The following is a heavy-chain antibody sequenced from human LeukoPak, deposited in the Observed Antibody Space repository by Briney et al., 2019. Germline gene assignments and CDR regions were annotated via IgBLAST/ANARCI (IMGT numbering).Heavy chain of an antibody. Sequence: PSETLSLTCTVSGGSISSYYWSWIRQPPGKGLEWIGYIYTSGSTNYNPSLKSRVTISVDTSKNQFSLKLSSVTAADTAVYYCARLTLRRDGYKGWFDPWGQGTLVTVSS. CDR1: GGSISSYY. V-gene: IGHV4-4*09. CDR2: IYTSGST. D-gene: IGHD5-24*01. J-gene: IGHJ5*02. CDR3: ARLTLRRDGYKGWFDP.